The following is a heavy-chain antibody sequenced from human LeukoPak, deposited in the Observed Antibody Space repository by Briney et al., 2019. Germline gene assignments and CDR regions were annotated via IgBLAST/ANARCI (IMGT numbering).Heavy chain of an antibody. Sequence: PGGSLRLSCAASGFTFSSHGMHWVRQAPGKGLEWVAFIQYDGSNKYYADSVKGRFTISRDNSKNTLYLQMSSLRAEDTAIYYCAKDPNGDYIGTFDIWGQGTMVIVS. CDR3: AKDPNGDYIGTFDI. V-gene: IGHV3-30*02. CDR2: IQYDGSNK. J-gene: IGHJ3*02. CDR1: GFTFSSHG. D-gene: IGHD4-17*01.